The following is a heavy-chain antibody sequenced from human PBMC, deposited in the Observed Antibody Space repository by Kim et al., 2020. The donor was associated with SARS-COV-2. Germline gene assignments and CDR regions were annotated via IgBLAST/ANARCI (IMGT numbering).Heavy chain of an antibody. J-gene: IGHJ4*02. D-gene: IGHD3-10*01. CDR3: ARGYGSGTNY. V-gene: IGHV3-74*01. CDR2: ST. Sequence: STGYAESVEGRFTISRDNAKNTLYLQINSLRLEDTAVYYCARGYGSGTNYWGQGTLVTVST.